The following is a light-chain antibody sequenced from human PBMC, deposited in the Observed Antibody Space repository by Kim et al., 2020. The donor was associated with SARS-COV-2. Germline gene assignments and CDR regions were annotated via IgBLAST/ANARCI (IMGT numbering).Light chain of an antibody. CDR2: ENN. CDR1: SGSIASGY. J-gene: IGLJ2*01. V-gene: IGLV6-57*03. CDR3: QSYDSSNVI. Sequence: NFMLTQPHSVSESPGKTVTISCTRSSGSIASGYVQWYQQCPGSVPTTVIQENNQRPSGVPDRFSGSIDSSSNSASLTISGLKTEDEADYYCQSYDSSNVIFGGGTQLTVL.